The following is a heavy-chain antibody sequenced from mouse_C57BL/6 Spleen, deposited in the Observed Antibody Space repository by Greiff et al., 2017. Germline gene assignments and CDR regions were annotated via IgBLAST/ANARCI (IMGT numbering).Heavy chain of an antibody. J-gene: IGHJ4*01. Sequence: QVQLQQSGPELVKPGASVKISCKASGYAFSSSWMNWVKQRPGKGLEWIGRIYPGDGDTNYNGKFKGKATLTADKSSSTAYMQLSSLTSEDSAVXFCARRRGAAQATPDAMDYWGQGTSVTVSS. V-gene: IGHV1-82*01. CDR2: IYPGDGDT. CDR3: ARRRGAAQATPDAMDY. CDR1: GYAFSSSW. D-gene: IGHD3-2*02.